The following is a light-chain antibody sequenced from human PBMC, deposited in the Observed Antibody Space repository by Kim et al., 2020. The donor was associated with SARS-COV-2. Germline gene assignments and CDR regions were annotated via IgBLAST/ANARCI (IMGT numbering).Light chain of an antibody. J-gene: IGKJ4*01. V-gene: IGKV1-8*01. CDR2: AAS. CDR3: QQYYSYPALT. CDR1: QGISSY. Sequence: AIRMTQSPSSLSASTGDRVTITRRASQGISSYLAWYQQKPGKAPKLLIYAASTLQSGVPSRFSGSGSGTDFTLTISCLQSEDFATYYCQQYYSYPALTFGGGTKVDIK.